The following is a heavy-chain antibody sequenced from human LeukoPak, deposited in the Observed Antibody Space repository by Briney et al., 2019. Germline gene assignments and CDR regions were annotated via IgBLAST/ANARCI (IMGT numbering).Heavy chain of an antibody. CDR2: IYYTGST. Sequence: ALSLTCRVSGGSISSNYWSWIRQPRGKGLEWIGYIYYTGSTNYNPSLKSRVTISVDSSKNQFSLKLTSVTAADTAVYYCARRGIAAAGYDYWGQGTLVTVSS. D-gene: IGHD6-13*01. CDR3: ARRGIAAAGYDY. V-gene: IGHV4-59*08. J-gene: IGHJ4*02. CDR1: GGSISSNY.